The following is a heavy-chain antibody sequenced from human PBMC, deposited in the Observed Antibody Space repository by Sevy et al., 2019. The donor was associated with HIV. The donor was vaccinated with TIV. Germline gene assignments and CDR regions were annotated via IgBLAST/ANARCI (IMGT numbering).Heavy chain of an antibody. Sequence: GGSLRLSCAASGFTFNSYAMHWVRQAPGKGLEWVAGISYDGSNKYYAHSVKGRFTISRDSSKNTLYLQMNSLRFEDTALYYCARGCYYYDRSGYLNYWGQGTLVTVSS. CDR2: ISYDGSNK. CDR3: ARGCYYYDRSGYLNY. J-gene: IGHJ4*02. CDR1: GFTFNSYA. V-gene: IGHV3-30-3*01. D-gene: IGHD3-22*01.